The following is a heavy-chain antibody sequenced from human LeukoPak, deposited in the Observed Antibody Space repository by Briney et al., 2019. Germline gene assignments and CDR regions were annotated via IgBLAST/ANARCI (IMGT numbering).Heavy chain of an antibody. CDR2: IYYSGST. Sequence: SQTLSLTCTVSGGSISSGGYYWSWLRQHPGKGLEWIGYIYYSGSTYYNPSLKSRVTISVDTSKNQFSLKLSSVTAADTAVYYCAGSLTDYGDYYYGMDVWGQGTTVTVSS. D-gene: IGHD4-17*01. CDR3: AGSLTDYGDYYYGMDV. V-gene: IGHV4-31*03. J-gene: IGHJ6*02. CDR1: GGSISSGGYY.